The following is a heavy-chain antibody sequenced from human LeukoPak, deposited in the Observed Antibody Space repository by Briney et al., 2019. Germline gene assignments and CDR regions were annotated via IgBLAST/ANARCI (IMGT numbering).Heavy chain of an antibody. V-gene: IGHV1-24*01. D-gene: IGHD5-18*01. CDR2: FDPEDGET. J-gene: IGHJ3*02. CDR1: GYTLTELS. CDR3: ASGRDSYGYGDAFDI. Sequence: GASVKVSCKASGYTLTELSMHWVRQAPGKGLEWMGGFDPEDGETIYAQKFQGRVTMTEDTSTDTAYMELSSLRSEDTAVYYCASGRDSYGYGDAFDIWGQGTMVTVSS.